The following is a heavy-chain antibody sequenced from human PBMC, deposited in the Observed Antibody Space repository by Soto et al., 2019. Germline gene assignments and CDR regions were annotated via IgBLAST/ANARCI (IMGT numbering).Heavy chain of an antibody. D-gene: IGHD3-10*01. Sequence: GGSLRLPCEASGITFIYAWMSWVRQAPGQGLEWVGRIKSKGGGETTDYGAPVEGRFTISRDDSKNMVYLQMNSLKSEDTAVYHCAPVRSLSCLYFDSRGRGTL. CDR1: GITFIYAW. CDR3: APVRSLSCLYFDS. CDR2: IKSKGGGETT. V-gene: IGHV3-15*01. J-gene: IGHJ4*02.